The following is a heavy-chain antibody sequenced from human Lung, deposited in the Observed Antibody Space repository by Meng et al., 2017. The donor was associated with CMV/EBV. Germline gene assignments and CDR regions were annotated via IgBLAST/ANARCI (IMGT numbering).Heavy chain of an antibody. CDR3: AREDGGD. CDR2: IYSGGST. Sequence: GGSLRLSCVMSGFTLSSYGMHWVRQAPGKGLEWVSVIYSGGSTYYADSVKGRFTISRDNSKNTLYLQMNSLRAEDTAVYYCAREDGGDWGQGTLVTVSS. J-gene: IGHJ4*02. D-gene: IGHD3-16*01. CDR1: GFTLSSYG. V-gene: IGHV3-NL1*01.